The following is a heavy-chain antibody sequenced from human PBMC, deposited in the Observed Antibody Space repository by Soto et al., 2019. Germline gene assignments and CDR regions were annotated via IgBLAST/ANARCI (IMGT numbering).Heavy chain of an antibody. Sequence: EVQLVESGGGLVQPGGSLRLSCAASGFTFSSHGMHWVRQAPGEGLEWVSYISNSTSIIYYADSVKGRFTISRDNAKKSLYLQMNSLRAEDTAVYYCVRGLITRGAALDSWGQGTLVTVSS. CDR3: VRGLITRGAALDS. D-gene: IGHD1-20*01. CDR2: ISNSTSII. J-gene: IGHJ4*02. CDR1: GFTFSSHG. V-gene: IGHV3-48*01.